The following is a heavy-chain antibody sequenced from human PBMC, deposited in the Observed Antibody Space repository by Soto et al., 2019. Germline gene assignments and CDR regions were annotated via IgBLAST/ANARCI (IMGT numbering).Heavy chain of an antibody. CDR1: GFRFRSYA. J-gene: IGHJ4*02. CDR3: AKHGVADWAIGSGYYGFDY. V-gene: IGHV3-23*01. CDR2: ISASGGST. Sequence: EVQLLESGGGLVQPGGSLRLSCAASGFRFRSYAMSWVRQAPGKGLEWVSAISASGGSTYNADSVNGRFTISRDNSKNTLFLQINSLRAEDTAVYYCAKHGVADWAIGSGYYGFDYWGQGTLVTVSS. D-gene: IGHD3-22*01.